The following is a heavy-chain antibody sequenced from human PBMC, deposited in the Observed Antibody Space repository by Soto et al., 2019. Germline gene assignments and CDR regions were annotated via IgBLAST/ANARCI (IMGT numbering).Heavy chain of an antibody. Sequence: ASVKVSCKASGYTFTSYYMHWVRQAPGQGLEWMGIINPSGGSTSYAQKFQGRVTMTRDTSTSTVYMELSSLRSEDTAVYYCALVGATVGYYYGMDVWGQGTTATVSS. CDR2: INPSGGST. D-gene: IGHD1-26*01. CDR1: GYTFTSYY. V-gene: IGHV1-46*01. CDR3: ALVGATVGYYYGMDV. J-gene: IGHJ6*02.